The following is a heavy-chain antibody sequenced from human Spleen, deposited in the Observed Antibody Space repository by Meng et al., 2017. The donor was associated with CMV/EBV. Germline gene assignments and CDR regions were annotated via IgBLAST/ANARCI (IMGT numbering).Heavy chain of an antibody. CDR3: ACRSGSDPTYYFDY. D-gene: IGHD1-26*01. J-gene: IGHJ4*02. Sequence: GGSLRLSCAASGFTVSSNYMSWVRQAPGKGLEWVSVIYSGGSTYYADSVKGRFTISRDNSKNTLYLQMNSLRAEDTAVYYCACRSGSDPTYYFDYGGQGTLVTVSS. V-gene: IGHV3-66*02. CDR1: GFTVSSNY. CDR2: IYSGGST.